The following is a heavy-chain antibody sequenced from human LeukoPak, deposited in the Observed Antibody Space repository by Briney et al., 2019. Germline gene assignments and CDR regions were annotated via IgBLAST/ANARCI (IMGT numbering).Heavy chain of an antibody. CDR1: GFTFSDYY. V-gene: IGHV3-11*04. CDR3: ARGAKWAYYFDY. CDR2: IRGSGSDI. Sequence: GGSLRLSCAASGFTFSDYYMSWIRQAPGKGLECVSYIRGSGSDIYYADSVKGRFTISRDNAKDTLYLHMNSLTAEDTAVYYCARGAKWAYYFDYWGQGTLVTVSS. D-gene: IGHD1-26*01. J-gene: IGHJ4*02.